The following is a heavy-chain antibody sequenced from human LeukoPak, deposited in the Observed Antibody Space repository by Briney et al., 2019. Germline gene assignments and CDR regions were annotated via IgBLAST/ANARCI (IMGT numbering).Heavy chain of an antibody. CDR1: GYTFTSYY. V-gene: IGHV1-46*01. J-gene: IGHJ4*02. D-gene: IGHD4-17*01. CDR3: ARDGTVTRGSYYFDY. Sequence: ASVKVSCKASGYTFTSYYMHWVRQAPGQGLEWMGIINPSGGSTSYAQKFQGRVTMTRDTSTSTVYMELSSLRAEDTAVYYCARDGTVTRGSYYFDYWGQGTLVTVSS. CDR2: INPSGGST.